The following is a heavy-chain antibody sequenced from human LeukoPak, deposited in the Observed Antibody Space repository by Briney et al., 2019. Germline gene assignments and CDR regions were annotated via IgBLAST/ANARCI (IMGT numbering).Heavy chain of an antibody. D-gene: IGHD3-3*01. CDR2: ISGIVGST. J-gene: IGHJ5*02. CDR1: GSTFSIYA. Sequence: GGCLRLSCAASGSTFSIYAISWVRHPPGGGLGWVSTISGIVGSTNYAHSVTGRFTLSRDNSKSTLYLQMNSLRVSGTAIYFCTKGPFLEWSLRGTRGWFDPWGQGTLVTVSS. V-gene: IGHV3-23*01. CDR3: TKGPFLEWSLRGTRGWFDP.